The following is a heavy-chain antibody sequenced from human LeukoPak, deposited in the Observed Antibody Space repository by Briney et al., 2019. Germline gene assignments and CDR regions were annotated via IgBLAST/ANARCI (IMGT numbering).Heavy chain of an antibody. V-gene: IGHV4-4*07. D-gene: IGHD3-10*02. J-gene: IGHJ6*03. CDR2: IYTSGST. CDR1: GGSISSYY. Sequence: SETPSLTCTVSGGSISSYYWSWIRQPAGKGLEWIGRIYTSGSTNYNPSLKSRVTMSVDTSKDQFSLKLSSVTAADTAVYYCASTLRIPSMLSGYMDVWGKGTTVTVSS. CDR3: ASTLRIPSMLSGYMDV.